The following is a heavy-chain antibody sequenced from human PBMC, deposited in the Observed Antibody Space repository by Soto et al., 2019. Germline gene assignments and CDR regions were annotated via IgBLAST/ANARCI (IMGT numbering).Heavy chain of an antibody. J-gene: IGHJ4*02. CDR2: IWYDGSNK. Sequence: GGSLRLSCAASGFTFSSYGMHWVRQAPGKGLEWVAVIWYDGSNKYYADSVKGRFTITRDNSKNTLYLQMNSLRAEDTAVYYCVRDGGYCSGGSCPHFDYWGQGSLVTVSS. D-gene: IGHD2-15*01. CDR1: GFTFSSYG. CDR3: VRDGGYCSGGSCPHFDY. V-gene: IGHV3-33*01.